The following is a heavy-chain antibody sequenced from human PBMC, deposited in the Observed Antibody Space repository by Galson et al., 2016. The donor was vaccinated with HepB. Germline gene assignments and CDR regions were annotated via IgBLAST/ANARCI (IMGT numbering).Heavy chain of an antibody. J-gene: IGHJ4*02. Sequence: QSGADVKKPGESLRISCQGSGYTFINYWIGWVRQTPAKGLEWMGIIYPHDSDTRYSPSFQGQVTISADKSINTAYLQWSSLKASDTGIYYCARDRDWNLDFWGQGTLVTVSS. CDR3: ARDRDWNLDF. CDR2: IYPHDSDT. CDR1: GYTFINYW. V-gene: IGHV5-51*01. D-gene: IGHD1-1*01.